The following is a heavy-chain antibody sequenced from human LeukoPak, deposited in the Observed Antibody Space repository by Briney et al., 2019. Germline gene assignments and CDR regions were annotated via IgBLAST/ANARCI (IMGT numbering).Heavy chain of an antibody. CDR3: ARVSYCGGDCYSEYFQH. CDR2: IIPIFGTA. D-gene: IGHD2-21*01. CDR1: GGTFSSYA. J-gene: IGHJ1*01. V-gene: IGHV1-69*13. Sequence: SVKVSCKASGGTFSSYAISWVQQAPGQGLEWMGGIIPIFGTANYAQKFQGRVTITADESTSTAYMELSSLRSEDTAVYYCARVSYCGGDCYSEYFQHWGQGTLVTVSS.